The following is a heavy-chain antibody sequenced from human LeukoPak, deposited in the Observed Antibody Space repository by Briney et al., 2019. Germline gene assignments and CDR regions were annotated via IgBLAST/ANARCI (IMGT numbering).Heavy chain of an antibody. D-gene: IGHD3-10*01. CDR1: GGSFSGYY. CDR2: IYYSGST. CDR3: ARGSGGYYYHYYMDV. J-gene: IGHJ6*03. V-gene: IGHV4-59*08. Sequence: SETLSLTCAVYGGSFSGYYWSWIRQPPGKGLEWIGYIYYSGSTNYNPSLKSRVTISVDTSKNQFSLKLSSVAAADTAVYYCARGSGGYYYHYYMDVWGKGTTVTISS.